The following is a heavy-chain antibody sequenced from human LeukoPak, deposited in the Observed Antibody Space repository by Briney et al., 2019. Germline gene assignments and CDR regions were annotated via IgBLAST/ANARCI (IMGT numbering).Heavy chain of an antibody. D-gene: IGHD6-19*01. CDR1: GGTFSSYA. CDR3: ASQSGAVAFFGY. Sequence: SVTVSFKASGGTFSSYAISWVRQAPGQGLEWMGGIIPIFGTANYAQKFRGRVTITADESTSTAYMELSSLRSEDTAVYYCASQSGAVAFFGYWGQGTLVTVSS. CDR2: IIPIFGTA. J-gene: IGHJ4*02. V-gene: IGHV1-69*01.